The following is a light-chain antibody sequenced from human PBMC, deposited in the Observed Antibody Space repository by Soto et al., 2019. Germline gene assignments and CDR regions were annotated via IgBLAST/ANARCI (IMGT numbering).Light chain of an antibody. Sequence: DIVLTLSPLSLPVTPGEPASISCRSSQSLLHSNGYNYWDWYLQKPGQSPQLLIYLGSSRASGVPGRISGSGAGTDFTLKISSVEAEDVGVYYCRQPLQSWTFGQGTKVDIK. CDR1: QSLLHSNGYNY. CDR2: LGS. J-gene: IGKJ1*01. V-gene: IGKV2-28*01. CDR3: RQPLQSWT.